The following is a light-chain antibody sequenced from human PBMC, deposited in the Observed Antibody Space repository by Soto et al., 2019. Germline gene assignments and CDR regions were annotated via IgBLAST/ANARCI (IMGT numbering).Light chain of an antibody. V-gene: IGKV3-15*01. CDR2: GAS. CDR3: QQYNKWPGT. CDR1: QSVSST. J-gene: IGKJ1*01. Sequence: EIVLTHSPATLSVSPGERATLSCRASQSVSSTLAWYQQKPGQAPRLLIYGASTRATGIPARFSGSGSGTEFTLTISSLQSEDFAVYYCQQYNKWPGTFGQGTKVDIK.